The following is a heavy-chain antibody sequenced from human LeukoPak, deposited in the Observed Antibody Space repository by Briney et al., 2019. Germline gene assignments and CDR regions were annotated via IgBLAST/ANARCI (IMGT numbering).Heavy chain of an antibody. CDR3: AKEMAYYYDSSGPLY. D-gene: IGHD3-22*01. Sequence: GGSLRLSCAASGFTFSNYAMSWVRQAPGKGLEWVSSISDSGGSTYYADPVKGRFTISRDNSKNTLYLQMNSLRAEDTAVYYCAKEMAYYYDSSGPLYWGQGTLVTVSS. CDR2: ISDSGGST. V-gene: IGHV3-23*01. CDR1: GFTFSNYA. J-gene: IGHJ4*02.